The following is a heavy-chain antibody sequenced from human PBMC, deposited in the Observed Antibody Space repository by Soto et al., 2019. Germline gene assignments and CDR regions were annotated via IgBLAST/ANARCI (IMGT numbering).Heavy chain of an antibody. CDR2: SSGSGGST. Sequence: EVQLLEPGGGLEQPGGSLRLSCAASGFTLSSYAMSWVRQAPGKGLAWVSPSSGSGGSTYYADSVRGRFTIYRDNSKKSLYLQMDSGRAEDTAVYYCAKDGGYSYGYSPRYYEGMDVWGQENTDTVSS. D-gene: IGHD5-18*01. CDR3: AKDGGYSYGYSPRYYEGMDV. CDR1: GFTLSSYA. V-gene: IGHV3-23*01. J-gene: IGHJ6*02.